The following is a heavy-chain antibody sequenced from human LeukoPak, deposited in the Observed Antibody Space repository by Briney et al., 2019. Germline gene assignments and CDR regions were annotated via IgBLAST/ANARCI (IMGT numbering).Heavy chain of an antibody. Sequence: GGSLRLSCAASGFTFSSYWMHWVRQAPGKWLVWVSRINSDGSSTSYADSVKGRFTISRDNAKNTLSLQMSSLRAEDAAVYFCARGKNGDSLFDYWGQGTLVTVSS. V-gene: IGHV3-74*01. CDR1: GFTFSSYW. D-gene: IGHD4-17*01. CDR3: ARGKNGDSLFDY. CDR2: INSDGSST. J-gene: IGHJ4*02.